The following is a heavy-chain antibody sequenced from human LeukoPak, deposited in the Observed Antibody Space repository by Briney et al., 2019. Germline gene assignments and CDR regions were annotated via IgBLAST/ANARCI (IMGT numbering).Heavy chain of an antibody. CDR1: GGSISSYY. V-gene: IGHV4-59*01. CDR3: ARARGDSSSWYGDTWFDP. CDR2: IYYSGST. D-gene: IGHD6-13*01. Sequence: SETLSLTCTVSGGSISSYYWSWIRQPPGKGLEWIADIYYSGSTNYNPSLKSRVTISAETSKKQLSLKLSSVTAAEPAVYYCARARGDSSSWYGDTWFDPWGQGTLVTVSS. J-gene: IGHJ5*02.